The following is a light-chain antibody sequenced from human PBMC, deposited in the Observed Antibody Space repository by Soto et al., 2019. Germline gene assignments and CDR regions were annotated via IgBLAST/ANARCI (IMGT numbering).Light chain of an antibody. Sequence: QSALTQPASVSGSPGQSITISCTGTSSDVGSYNLVSWYQQHPGKAPKLMIYEGSKRPSGVSNRFSGSKSGNTASLTISGLQAEDEADYYCCSYAGSSTFGVGFGGGTKLTVL. CDR2: EGS. J-gene: IGLJ2*01. CDR1: SSDVGSYNL. V-gene: IGLV2-23*03. CDR3: CSYAGSSTFGVG.